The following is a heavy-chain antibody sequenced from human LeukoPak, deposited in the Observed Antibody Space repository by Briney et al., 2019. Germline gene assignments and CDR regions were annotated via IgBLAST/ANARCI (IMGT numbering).Heavy chain of an antibody. Sequence: GVSLRLSCAASGFSFSSYAMSWVRQVPGKGLVWVSRINSDGSSTSYADSVKGRFTISRDNAKNTLYVQMNSLRAEDTAVYYCSTGSGHAFDIWGRGTMVTVSS. CDR3: STGSGHAFDI. CDR2: INSDGSST. CDR1: GFSFSSYA. J-gene: IGHJ3*02. D-gene: IGHD3-10*01. V-gene: IGHV3-74*01.